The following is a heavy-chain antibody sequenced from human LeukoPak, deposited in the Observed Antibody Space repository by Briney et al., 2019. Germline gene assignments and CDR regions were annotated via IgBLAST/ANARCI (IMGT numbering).Heavy chain of an antibody. CDR1: GFTFSSYS. J-gene: IGHJ4*02. D-gene: IGHD5-12*01. V-gene: IGHV3-21*01. CDR3: ARLGNSGYDVDY. Sequence: GGSLRLSCAASGFTFSSYSMNWVRQAPGKGLELVSSISSSSSYIYYADSVKGRFTISRDNAKNSLYLQMNSLRAEDTAVYYCARLGNSGYDVDYWGQGTLVTVSS. CDR2: ISSSSSYI.